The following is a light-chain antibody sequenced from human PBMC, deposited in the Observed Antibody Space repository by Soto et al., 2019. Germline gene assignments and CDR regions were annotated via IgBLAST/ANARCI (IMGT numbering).Light chain of an antibody. J-gene: IGKJ1*01. CDR3: QDYNSWT. V-gene: IGKV1-5*03. Sequence: DIQMTQSPSTLSASVGDRVTITCRASQSISTWLSWYQQKPGKAPKVLIYKASNLQSGVSSRFSGSGSGTEFTLTISSLQPDDCATYYCQDYNSWTFGQGTKVEI. CDR1: QSISTW. CDR2: KAS.